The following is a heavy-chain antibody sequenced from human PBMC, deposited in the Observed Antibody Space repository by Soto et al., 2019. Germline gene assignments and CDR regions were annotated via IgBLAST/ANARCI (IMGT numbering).Heavy chain of an antibody. J-gene: IGHJ6*02. CDR2: ISAYNGDT. V-gene: IGHV1-18*04. Sequence: AASVKVSCKASGYSFTTHGISWVRRAPGHGLEWMGWISAYNGDTHYVQRFQGRLTMTTDTSTSTAYMELRSLTSDDTAVYYCARDQHISGIPRGTHLMDVWGPGTTLTFSS. CDR1: GYSFTTHG. D-gene: IGHD6-19*01. CDR3: ARDQHISGIPRGTHLMDV.